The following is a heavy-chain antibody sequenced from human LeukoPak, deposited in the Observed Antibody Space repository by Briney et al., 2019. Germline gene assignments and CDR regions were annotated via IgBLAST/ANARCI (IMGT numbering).Heavy chain of an antibody. Sequence: SVKVSCKASGGTFSSYAISWVRQAPGQGLEWMGRIIPILGIANYAQKFQGRVTITADKSTSTAYMELSSLRSEDTAVYYCARRSSYYCSSTSCQRAQYYFDYWGQGTLVTVSS. D-gene: IGHD2-2*01. V-gene: IGHV1-69*04. CDR2: IIPILGIA. CDR3: ARRSSYYCSSTSCQRAQYYFDY. J-gene: IGHJ4*02. CDR1: GGTFSSYA.